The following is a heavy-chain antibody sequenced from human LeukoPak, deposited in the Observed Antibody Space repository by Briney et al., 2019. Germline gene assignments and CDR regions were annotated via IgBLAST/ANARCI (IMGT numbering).Heavy chain of an antibody. V-gene: IGHV4-4*07. CDR1: GGSISGYY. CDR2: IYSSGTT. D-gene: IGHD1-26*01. Sequence: SETLSLTCTVSGGSISGYYWNWIRQPAGKGLEWIGRIYSSGTTDDNPSLKSRVTMSVDTSQNVVSLRMTSVTAADTAMYYCARQDSKVGAYTGPYYLDYWGLGTLVTVSS. CDR3: ARQDSKVGAYTGPYYLDY. J-gene: IGHJ4*02.